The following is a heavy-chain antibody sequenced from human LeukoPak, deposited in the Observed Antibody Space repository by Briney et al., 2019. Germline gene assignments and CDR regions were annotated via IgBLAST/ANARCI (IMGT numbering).Heavy chain of an antibody. Sequence: PGGSLRLSCAASGFTFSRYDMNWVRQAPGKGLEWISYISTSSGTIYYADSVKGRFTISRDNAKNSLYLQMNSLRDEDTAVYYCAREVYSDYAYYGMDVWGQGTTVTVSS. J-gene: IGHJ6*02. V-gene: IGHV3-48*02. D-gene: IGHD4-11*01. CDR2: ISTSSGTI. CDR3: AREVYSDYAYYGMDV. CDR1: GFTFSRYD.